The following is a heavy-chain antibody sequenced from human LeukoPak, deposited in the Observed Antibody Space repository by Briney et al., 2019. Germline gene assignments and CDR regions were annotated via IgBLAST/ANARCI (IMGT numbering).Heavy chain of an antibody. J-gene: IGHJ4*02. CDR3: ARQLGEYGGYQPFDY. CDR2: IYTSGST. V-gene: IGHV4-4*07. D-gene: IGHD4-23*01. Sequence: SETLSLTCTVSGGSISSYYWSWIRQPAGKGLEWIGRIYTSGSTNYNPSLKSRVTISVDTSKNQFSLKLSSVTAADTAFYYCARQLGEYGGYQPFDYWGPGTLVTVSS. CDR1: GGSISSYY.